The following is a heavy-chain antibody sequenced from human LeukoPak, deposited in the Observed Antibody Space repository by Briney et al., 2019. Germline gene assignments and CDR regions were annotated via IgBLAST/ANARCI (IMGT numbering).Heavy chain of an antibody. V-gene: IGHV4-59*12. CDR3: ASEPTVAAANYYYYYGMDV. CDR1: GGSISSYY. J-gene: IGHJ6*02. Sequence: SETLSLTCTVSGGSISSYYWSWIRQPPGKGLEWIGEIYHSGSTNYNPSLKSRVTISVDKSKNQFSLKLSSVTAADTAVYYCASEPTVAAANYYYYYGMDVWGQGTTVTVSS. D-gene: IGHD6-19*01. CDR2: IYHSGST.